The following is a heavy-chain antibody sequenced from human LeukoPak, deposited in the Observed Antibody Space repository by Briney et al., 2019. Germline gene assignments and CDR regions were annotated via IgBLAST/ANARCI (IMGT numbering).Heavy chain of an antibody. D-gene: IGHD3-22*01. V-gene: IGHV1-18*01. CDR3: ASLKNYYDSSGYLVTDAFDI. Sequence: ASVKVSCKASGYTFTTYNINWVRQARGRGFEWMGWISGYNGNTNCAQKLQGRVTMTTDTSTSTAYMEMRSLKSDDTAVYYCASLKNYYDSSGYLVTDAFDIWGQGTMVTASS. CDR1: GYTFTTYN. CDR2: ISGYNGNT. J-gene: IGHJ3*02.